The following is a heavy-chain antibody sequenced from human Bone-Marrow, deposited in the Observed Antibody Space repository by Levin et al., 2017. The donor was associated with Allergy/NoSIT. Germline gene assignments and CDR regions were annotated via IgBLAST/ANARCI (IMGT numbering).Heavy chain of an antibody. CDR1: GGSLNTYY. CDR2: IYYTGTT. J-gene: IGHJ4*02. D-gene: IGHD3-16*01. CDR3: ARSGIRSYGYPYFDY. Sequence: ASQTLSLTCSVSGGSLNTYYWGWIRQSPGKGLEWIGHIYYTGTTHYNTTLKSRLTMSLDTSRNEFSLNLNSVTAADTAVYFCARSGIRSYGYPYFDYWSQGNLVTVSS. V-gene: IGHV4-59*01.